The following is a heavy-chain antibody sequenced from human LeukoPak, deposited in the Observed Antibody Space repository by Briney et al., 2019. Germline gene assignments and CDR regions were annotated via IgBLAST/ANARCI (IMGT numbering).Heavy chain of an antibody. V-gene: IGHV3-7*01. CDR1: GFTFSSYW. Sequence: GGSLRLSCAGSGFTFSSYWMSWVRQAPGKGLEWVANIKQDGSEKYYVDSVKGRFTISRDNAKNSLYLQMNSLRAEDTAVYYCARDFGGMDVWGQGTTVTVSS. CDR2: IKQDGSEK. D-gene: IGHD3-10*01. J-gene: IGHJ6*02. CDR3: ARDFGGMDV.